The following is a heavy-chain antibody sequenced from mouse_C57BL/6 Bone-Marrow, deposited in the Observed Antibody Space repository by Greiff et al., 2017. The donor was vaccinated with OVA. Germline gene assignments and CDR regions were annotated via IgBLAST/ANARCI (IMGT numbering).Heavy chain of an antibody. V-gene: IGHV5-6*01. Sequence: EVQLQESGGDLVKPGGSLKLSCAASGFTFSSYGMSWVRQTPDKRLEWVATISSGGSYTYYPDSVKGRFTISRDNAKNTLYLQMSSLKSEDTAMYYCARPDGYYFDYWGQGTTLTVSS. CDR1: GFTFSSYG. CDR3: ARPDGYYFDY. J-gene: IGHJ2*01. D-gene: IGHD2-3*01. CDR2: ISSGGSYT.